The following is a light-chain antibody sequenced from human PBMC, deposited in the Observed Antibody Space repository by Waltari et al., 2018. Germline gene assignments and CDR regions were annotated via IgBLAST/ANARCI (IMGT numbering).Light chain of an antibody. V-gene: IGLV7-46*01. J-gene: IGLJ3*02. CDR2: DTN. CDR3: WLHYSPLQV. CDR1: AGAVTGSHY. Sequence: QAEVTQEPSLTVSPGGTVTLTCGSSAGAVTGSHYPYWFQQKPGQAPRTLIFDTNKKLSWTPARFSGSLLGGKAALTLSGAQPEGEADYYCWLHYSPLQVFGGGTRLTVL.